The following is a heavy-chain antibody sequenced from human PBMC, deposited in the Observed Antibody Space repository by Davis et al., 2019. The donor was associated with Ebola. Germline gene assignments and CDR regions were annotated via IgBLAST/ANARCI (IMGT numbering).Heavy chain of an antibody. Sequence: GESLKISCKGSGYSFTNYWIAWVRQMPGEGLEWMGIIFPGDSDTRYSPSFQGQVTISAEQSIHSAYLQWNSLRASDTAINSCARPSSGYEASFDYWGQGTLVTVSS. CDR3: ARPSSGYEASFDY. V-gene: IGHV5-51*01. D-gene: IGHD3-22*01. CDR2: IFPGDSDT. CDR1: GYSFTNYW. J-gene: IGHJ4*02.